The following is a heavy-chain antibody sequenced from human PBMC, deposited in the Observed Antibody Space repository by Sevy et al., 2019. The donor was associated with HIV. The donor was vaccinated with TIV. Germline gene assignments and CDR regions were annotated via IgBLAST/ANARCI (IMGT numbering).Heavy chain of an antibody. V-gene: IGHV1-2*02. J-gene: IGHJ4*02. CDR3: AKDRWGIAAAGTGVFDY. CDR1: GYTFTGYY. CDR2: INPNSGGT. D-gene: IGHD6-13*01. Sequence: ASGKVSCKASGYTFTGYYMHWVRQAPGQGLEWMGWINPNSGGTDYAQKFQGRVTMTRDTSISIAYMELSRLRSDDTAVYFCAKDRWGIAAAGTGVFDYWGQGALVTVSS.